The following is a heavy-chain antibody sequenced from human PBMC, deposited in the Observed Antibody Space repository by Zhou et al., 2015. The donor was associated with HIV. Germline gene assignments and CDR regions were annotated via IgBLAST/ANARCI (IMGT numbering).Heavy chain of an antibody. Sequence: QVQLVESGGRMVQPGGSLRLSCEASGLTFSNYGMYWVRQAPAKGLEWVAFIRFDDSHEYYADSVRGRFTISRDKSRSTLYLQMNRLIPEDTAVYYCAKDEYQVVPAAIGYWGQGTLVTVSS. CDR2: IRFDDSHE. V-gene: IGHV3-30*02. CDR1: GLTFSNYG. D-gene: IGHD2-2*01. J-gene: IGHJ4*02. CDR3: AKDEYQVVPAAIGY.